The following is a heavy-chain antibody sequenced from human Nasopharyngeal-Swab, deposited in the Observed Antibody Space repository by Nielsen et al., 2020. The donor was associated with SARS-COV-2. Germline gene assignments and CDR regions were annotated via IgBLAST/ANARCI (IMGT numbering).Heavy chain of an antibody. D-gene: IGHD3-10*01. CDR3: ASLVGGSGRSSFYYYYGMDV. V-gene: IGHV4-34*01. Sequence: SETLSLTCAVYGGSFSAYYWNWIRQPQGKGLEWIGEINHSGSTNYNPSLQSRVTISVDTSKKQFSLKLSSVTAADTAVYYCASLVGGSGRSSFYYYYGMDVWGQGTTVTVSS. CDR2: INHSGST. J-gene: IGHJ6*02. CDR1: GGSFSAYY.